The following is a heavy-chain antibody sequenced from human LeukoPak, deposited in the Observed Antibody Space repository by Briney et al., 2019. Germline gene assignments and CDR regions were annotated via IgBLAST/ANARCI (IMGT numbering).Heavy chain of an antibody. V-gene: IGHV1-2*02. CDR3: ARDLYCSGGSCYGWYFDL. D-gene: IGHD2-15*01. J-gene: IGHJ2*01. CDR1: GYTFTGYY. CDR2: INPNSGGT. Sequence: RASVKVSCKASGYTFTGYYMHWVRQAPGQGLEWMGWINPNSGGTNYAQKFQGRVTMTRDTSISTAYVELSRLRSDDTAVYYCARDLYCSGGSCYGWYFDLWGRGTLVTVSS.